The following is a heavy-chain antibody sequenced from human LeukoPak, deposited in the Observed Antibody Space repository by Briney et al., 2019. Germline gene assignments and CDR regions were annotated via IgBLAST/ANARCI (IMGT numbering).Heavy chain of an antibody. Sequence: PGRSLRLSCAASGFTFSNYGMHWVRQAPGKGLEWVAVIWYDGSNKYYADSVKGRFTISRDNSKNTLYLQMNSLRVEDTAVYYCAKDSMVYCSSTSCYGVNFDYWGQGTLVTVSS. J-gene: IGHJ4*02. V-gene: IGHV3-33*06. CDR2: IWYDGSNK. D-gene: IGHD2-2*01. CDR1: GFTFSNYG. CDR3: AKDSMVYCSSTSCYGVNFDY.